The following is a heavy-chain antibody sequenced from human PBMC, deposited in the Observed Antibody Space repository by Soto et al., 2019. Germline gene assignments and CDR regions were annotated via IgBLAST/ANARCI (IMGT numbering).Heavy chain of an antibody. V-gene: IGHV1-8*01. Sequence: KVSCKASGYPFTSYDINWVRQATGQGLEWMGWMNPNSGNTGYAQKFQGRVTMTRNTSISTAYMELSSLRSEDTAVYYCARVKGEDGYNFDYWGQGTLVTVSS. CDR2: MNPNSGNT. D-gene: IGHD5-12*01. CDR1: GYPFTSYD. J-gene: IGHJ4*02. CDR3: ARVKGEDGYNFDY.